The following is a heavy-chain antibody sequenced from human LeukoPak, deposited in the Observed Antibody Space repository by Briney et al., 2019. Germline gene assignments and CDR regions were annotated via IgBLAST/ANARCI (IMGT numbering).Heavy chain of an antibody. V-gene: IGHV4-39*07. CDR2: IYYSGST. Sequence: SETLSLTCTVSGDSISSLFLSWIRQPPGKGLEWIGSIYYSGSTYYNPSLKSRVTISVDTSKNQFSLKLSSVTAADTAVYYCARDGTTLNYYGSGSYYGEFDYWGQGTLVTVSS. J-gene: IGHJ4*02. D-gene: IGHD3-10*01. CDR1: GDSISSLF. CDR3: ARDGTTLNYYGSGSYYGEFDY.